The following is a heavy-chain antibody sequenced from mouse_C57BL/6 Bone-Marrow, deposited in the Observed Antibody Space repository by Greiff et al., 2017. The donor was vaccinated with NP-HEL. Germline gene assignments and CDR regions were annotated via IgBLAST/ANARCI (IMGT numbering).Heavy chain of an antibody. J-gene: IGHJ2*01. CDR3: ARQPFITTVVAKGY. Sequence: DVQLVESGGGLVQPGESLKLSCESNEYEFPSHDMSWVRKTPEKRLELVAAINSDGGSTYYPDTMERRFIISRDNTKKTLYLQMSSLRSEDTALYYCARQPFITTVVAKGYWGQGTTLTVSS. CDR1: EYEFPSHD. CDR2: INSDGGST. D-gene: IGHD1-1*01. V-gene: IGHV5-2*01.